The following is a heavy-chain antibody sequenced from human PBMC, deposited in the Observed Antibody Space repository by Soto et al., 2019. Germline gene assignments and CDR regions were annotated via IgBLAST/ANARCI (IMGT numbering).Heavy chain of an antibody. Sequence: KASETLSLTCTVSGGSISSYYWSWIRQPPGKGLEWIGYIYYSGSTDYNPSLKSRVTISVDTSKNQFSLKLSSVTAADTAVYYCARGVQRNYYYGMDVWGQGTTVTVSS. CDR3: ARGVQRNYYYGMDV. J-gene: IGHJ6*02. CDR2: IYYSGST. CDR1: GGSISSYY. V-gene: IGHV4-59*01. D-gene: IGHD6-6*01.